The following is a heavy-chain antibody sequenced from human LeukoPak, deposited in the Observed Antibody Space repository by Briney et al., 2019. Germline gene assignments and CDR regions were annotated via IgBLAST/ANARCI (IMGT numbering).Heavy chain of an antibody. D-gene: IGHD1-26*01. Sequence: GGSLRLSCAASGFTFSSYWMYWVRQAPGKGLVWVSRIKSDGSSTNYADSVKGRFTISRDNAKNTLYLQMNSLRVEDTAVYCCTKGSLGAFDIWGQGTMVTVSS. CDR2: IKSDGSST. V-gene: IGHV3-74*01. J-gene: IGHJ3*02. CDR1: GFTFSSYW. CDR3: TKGSLGAFDI.